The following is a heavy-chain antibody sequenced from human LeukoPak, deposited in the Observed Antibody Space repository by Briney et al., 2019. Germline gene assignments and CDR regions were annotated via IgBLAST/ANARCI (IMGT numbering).Heavy chain of an antibody. CDR3: ARAGYGDSDFDY. CDR2: IYHSGNT. J-gene: IGHJ4*02. Sequence: TSETLSLTCTVSGYSISTSYYWGWIRQPPGKGLEWIGSIYHSGNTYYNPSLKSRVTISVDTSKNQFSLKLNSVTAADTAVYYCARAGYGDSDFDYWGQGTLVTVSS. D-gene: IGHD4-17*01. V-gene: IGHV4-38-2*02. CDR1: GYSISTSYY.